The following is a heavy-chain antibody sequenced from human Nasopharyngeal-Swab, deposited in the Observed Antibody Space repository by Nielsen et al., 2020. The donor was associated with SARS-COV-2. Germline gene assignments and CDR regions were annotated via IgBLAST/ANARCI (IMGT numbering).Heavy chain of an antibody. Sequence: ASVKVSCKASGYTFRNFAINWVRQAPGQGLEWMGWLNTETGHPTYAQGFTGRYVFSLDTSVSTAYLQFNSLKAADTALYFCAREKTIDNIYYGMDAWGQGTTVTVSS. CDR3: AREKTIDNIYYGMDA. CDR1: GYTFRNFA. CDR2: LNTETGHP. J-gene: IGHJ6*02. V-gene: IGHV7-4-1*02. D-gene: IGHD1-1*01.